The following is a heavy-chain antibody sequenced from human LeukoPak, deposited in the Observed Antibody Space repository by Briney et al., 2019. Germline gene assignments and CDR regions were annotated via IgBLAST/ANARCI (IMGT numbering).Heavy chain of an antibody. D-gene: IGHD2-2*01. V-gene: IGHV1-2*06. CDR3: ARDSRVSGDY. Sequence: GASVKVSCKTSGYTFTGYYIHWVRQAPGQGLERLGRIDPNSGGTSYAHNFQGRVTITRDTSISTAYMDLSSLRSDDTAVYYCARDSRVSGDYWGQGTLVTVSS. CDR1: GYTFTGYY. J-gene: IGHJ4*02. CDR2: IDPNSGGT.